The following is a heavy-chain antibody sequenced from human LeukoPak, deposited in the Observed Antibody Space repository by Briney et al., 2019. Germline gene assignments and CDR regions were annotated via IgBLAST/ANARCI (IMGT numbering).Heavy chain of an antibody. J-gene: IGHJ4*02. CDR2: ITSGSRYI. CDR3: ASFYASSGYYFDY. CDR1: GFTFSSYG. D-gene: IGHD3-22*01. V-gene: IGHV3-21*01. Sequence: GGTLRLSCAPTGFTFSSYGMNWVRKAPGKALEWVSSITSGSRYIYYADSVKGRFTISRDNAKNSLYLQMNSLRAEDTAVYYCASFYASSGYYFDYWGQGTLVTVSS.